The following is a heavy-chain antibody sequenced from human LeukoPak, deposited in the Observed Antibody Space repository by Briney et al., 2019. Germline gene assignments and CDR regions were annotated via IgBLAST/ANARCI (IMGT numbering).Heavy chain of an antibody. V-gene: IGHV3-30*18. Sequence: GKSLRLSCAASAFTFSSYGMHWVRQAPGKGLEWVALISYDGSDKDYAKSVKGRFTISRDNSKNTLYLQMNSLRAEDTAVYYCAKDMSGGDCPDYWGQGTLVTVSS. CDR2: ISYDGSDK. J-gene: IGHJ4*02. CDR3: AKDMSGGDCPDY. CDR1: AFTFSSYG. D-gene: IGHD2-21*02.